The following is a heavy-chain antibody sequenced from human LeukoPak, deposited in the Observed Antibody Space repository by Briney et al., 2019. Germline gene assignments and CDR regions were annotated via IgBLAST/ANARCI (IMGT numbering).Heavy chain of an antibody. J-gene: IGHJ6*02. CDR2: IYYSGST. CDR3: ARGWLREYYDFWSGYYYGMDV. Sequence: SETLSLTCTVSGGSINSYYWSWIRQPPGKGLEWIGYIYYSGSTNYNPSLKSRVTISVDTSKNQFSLKLSSVTAADTAVYYCARGWLREYYDFWSGYYYGMDVWGQGTTVTVSS. V-gene: IGHV4-59*01. CDR1: GGSINSYY. D-gene: IGHD3-3*01.